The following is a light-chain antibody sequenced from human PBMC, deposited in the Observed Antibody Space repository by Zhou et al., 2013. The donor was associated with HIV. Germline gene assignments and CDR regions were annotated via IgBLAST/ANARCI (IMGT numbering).Light chain of an antibody. Sequence: DIRVIQSPSILSGSLGDRVTITCRASQTINMWLAWYQQKSGKAPRLLIYKASILQTGVPSRFSGTGSGTEFSLTISGLQPDDFATYYCQQYSSYPITFAQGTRLDI. CDR1: QTINMW. J-gene: IGKJ5*01. CDR2: KAS. CDR3: QQYSSYPIT. V-gene: IGKV1-5*03.